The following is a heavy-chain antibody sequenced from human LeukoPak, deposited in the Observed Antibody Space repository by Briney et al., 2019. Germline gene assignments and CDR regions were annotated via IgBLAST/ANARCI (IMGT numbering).Heavy chain of an antibody. V-gene: IGHV3-30-3*01. CDR3: ARYCSSTSCYNRAPYFDY. CDR1: GFTFSSYA. D-gene: IGHD2-2*02. CDR2: ISYDGSNK. J-gene: IGHJ4*02. Sequence: AGRSLRLSCAASGFTFSSYAMHWVRQAPGKGLEWVAVISYDGSNKYYADSVKGRFTISRDNSKNTLYLQMNSLRAEDTAVYYCARYCSSTSCYNRAPYFDYWGQGTLVTVSS.